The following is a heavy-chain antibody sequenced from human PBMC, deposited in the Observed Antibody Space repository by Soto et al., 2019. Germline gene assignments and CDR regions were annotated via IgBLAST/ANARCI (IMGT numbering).Heavy chain of an antibody. CDR1: GLIFSGHS. V-gene: IGHV3-21*06. CDR3: ARELQSSTEGH. CDR2: ISIVPNSM. D-gene: IGHD6-6*01. Sequence: WSLRLSCVASGLIFSGHSFSWVRQAPGKGLEWVSSISIVPNSMYYADSVKGRFTISRDNAKNTMYLEMDSLRVEDTAVYFCARELQSSTEGHWGKGTLVTVSS. J-gene: IGHJ4*02.